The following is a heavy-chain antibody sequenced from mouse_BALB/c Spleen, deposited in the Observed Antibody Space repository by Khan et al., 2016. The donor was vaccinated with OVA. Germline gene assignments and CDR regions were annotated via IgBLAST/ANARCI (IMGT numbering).Heavy chain of an antibody. D-gene: IGHD2-14*01. Sequence: VQLQESGAELARPGASVKMSCKASGYTFTSRTMHWIKQRPGQGLEWIGYINPRSGYNQKLNDKATLTADISSSTAYMQLSSLTSEDSAVYYCARRTTEYALDYWGQGTSVTVSS. CDR2: INPRSG. V-gene: IGHV1-4*01. J-gene: IGHJ4*01. CDR1: GYTFTSRT. CDR3: ARRTTEYALDY.